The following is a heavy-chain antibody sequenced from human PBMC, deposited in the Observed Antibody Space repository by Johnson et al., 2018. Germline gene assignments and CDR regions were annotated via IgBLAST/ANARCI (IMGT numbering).Heavy chain of an antibody. Sequence: QVQLVESGGGVVQPGRSLRLSCAASGFTFSSYGMHWVRQAPGKGLEWVAVISYDGSNKYYADSVKGRFTISRDNSKNTLYLQMNSLRAADTAVYYCAKPYYYDSSGYLDVWGQGTTVTVSS. CDR2: ISYDGSNK. CDR3: AKPYYYDSSGYLDV. D-gene: IGHD3-22*01. J-gene: IGHJ6*02. CDR1: GFTFSSYG. V-gene: IGHV3-30*18.